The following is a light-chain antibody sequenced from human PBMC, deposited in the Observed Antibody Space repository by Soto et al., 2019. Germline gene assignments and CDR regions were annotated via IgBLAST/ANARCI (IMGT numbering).Light chain of an antibody. CDR2: AAS. CDR1: QGISKD. J-gene: IGKJ1*01. Sequence: DIQMTQSPSSLSASVGDTVTITCRASQGISKDLAWYQQKPGKSPKPLIYAASTLHSAVPSRFGGSGSGTDFTLTIRSLQPEDVATYYWLEYHSAPRTFGQGTKVEIK. V-gene: IGKV1-27*01. CDR3: LEYHSAPRT.